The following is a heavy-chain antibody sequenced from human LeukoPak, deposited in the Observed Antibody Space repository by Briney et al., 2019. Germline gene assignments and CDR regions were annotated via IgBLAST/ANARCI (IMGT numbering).Heavy chain of an antibody. CDR3: ARRLTQYDCFDP. CDR2: INHSGST. Sequence: ASETLSLTCAVYGGSFSVYYWTWIRQPPGKGLEWIGEINHSGSTNYNPSLKSRVTISVDTSKNQFSLKLSSVTAADTAVYYCARRLTQYDCFDPWGQGILVTVSS. J-gene: IGHJ5*02. D-gene: IGHD2-2*01. V-gene: IGHV4-34*01. CDR1: GGSFSVYY.